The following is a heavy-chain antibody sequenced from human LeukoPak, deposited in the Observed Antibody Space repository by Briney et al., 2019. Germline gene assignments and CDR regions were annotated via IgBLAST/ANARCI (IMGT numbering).Heavy chain of an antibody. V-gene: IGHV1-2*02. D-gene: IGHD3-10*01. Sequence: PRASVKVSCKASGYTFTGYYIHWVRQAPGQGLEWMGWINPNSGGTNYAQKFQGRVTMTRDTSISTAYMELSRLRSDDTAVYYCARIVVHWFDPWGQGTLVTVSS. CDR3: ARIVVHWFDP. J-gene: IGHJ5*02. CDR2: INPNSGGT. CDR1: GYTFTGYY.